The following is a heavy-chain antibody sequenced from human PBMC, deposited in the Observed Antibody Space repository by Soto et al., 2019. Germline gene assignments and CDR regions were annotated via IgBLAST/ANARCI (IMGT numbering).Heavy chain of an antibody. CDR1: GFTFGDYA. V-gene: IGHV3-49*03. CDR3: TRVKYSYGGHYYYGMDV. D-gene: IGHD5-18*01. CDR2: IRSKACGGTT. J-gene: IGHJ6*02. Sequence: SLRLSCTASGFTFGDYAMSWFRQAPGKGLEWVGFIRSKACGGTTEYAASVKGRFTISRDDSKSIAYLQMNSLKTEDTAVYYCTRVKYSYGGHYYYGMDVWGQGTTVTVSS.